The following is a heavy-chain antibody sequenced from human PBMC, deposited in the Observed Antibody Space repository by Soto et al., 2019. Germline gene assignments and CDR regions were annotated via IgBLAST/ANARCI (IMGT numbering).Heavy chain of an antibody. D-gene: IGHD2-2*01. CDR1: GYTLTELS. J-gene: IGHJ6*02. Sequence: ASVKVSWKVSGYTLTELSMHWGRQAPGKGLEWMGGFDPEDGETIYAQKFQGRVTMTEDTSTDTAYIELSSLRSDDTAVYYCATDIVVLPAAMPTYYYYGMDVCGQGTTVTVSS. CDR3: ATDIVVLPAAMPTYYYYGMDV. V-gene: IGHV1-24*01. CDR2: FDPEDGET.